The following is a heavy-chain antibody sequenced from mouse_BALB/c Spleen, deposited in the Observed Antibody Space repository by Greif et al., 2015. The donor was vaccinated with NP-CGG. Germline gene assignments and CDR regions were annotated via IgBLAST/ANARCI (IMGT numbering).Heavy chain of an antibody. V-gene: IGHV5-17*02. Sequence: VQLVESGGGLVQPGGSRKLSCAASGFTFSSFGMHWVRQAPEKGLEWVAYISSGSSTIYYADTVKGRFTISRDNPKNXLFLQMASLRSEDTAMYYCARAVGAMDYWGQGTSVTVSS. CDR1: GFTFSSFG. J-gene: IGHJ4*01. CDR3: ARAVGAMDY. CDR2: ISSGSSTI.